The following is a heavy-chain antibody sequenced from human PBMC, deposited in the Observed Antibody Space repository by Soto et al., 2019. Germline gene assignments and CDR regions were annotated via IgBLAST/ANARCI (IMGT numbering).Heavy chain of an antibody. D-gene: IGHD3-3*01. J-gene: IGHJ6*02. Sequence: GGSLRVSCAASGFTFSSYLMHWVRQSPGKGLVWVSRINSDGSSTSYADSVKGRFTISRDNAKNTLYLQMNSLRAEDTAVYYCARATIFGVVHYGMDVWGQGTTVTVSS. CDR1: GFTFSSYL. CDR3: ARATIFGVVHYGMDV. V-gene: IGHV3-74*01. CDR2: INSDGSST.